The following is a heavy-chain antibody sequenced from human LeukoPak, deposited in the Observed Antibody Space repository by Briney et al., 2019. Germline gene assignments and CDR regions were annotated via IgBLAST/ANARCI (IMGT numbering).Heavy chain of an antibody. V-gene: IGHV4-59*01. D-gene: IGHD6-19*01. CDR3: ARVTSSGWYRKPDAFDI. CDR1: GGSISSYY. CDR2: IYYSGST. Sequence: PSETLSLTCTVSGGSISSYYWSWIRQPPGKGLEWIGYIYYSGSTNYNPSLKSRVTISVDTSKNQFSLKLSSVTAADTAVYYCARVTSSGWYRKPDAFDIWGQGTMVTVSS. J-gene: IGHJ3*02.